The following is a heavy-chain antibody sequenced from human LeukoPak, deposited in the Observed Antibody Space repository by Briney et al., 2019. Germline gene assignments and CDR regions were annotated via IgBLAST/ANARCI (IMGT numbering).Heavy chain of an antibody. CDR2: INSSSDYL. CDR3: ARDGDTAMVTLWYYYYYMDV. CDR1: GFTFISYT. D-gene: IGHD5-18*01. V-gene: IGHV3-21*01. J-gene: IGHJ6*03. Sequence: PAGSLRLSCAASGFTFISYTMNWLRQAPGKGLERVLSINSSSDYLFYEDSVKGRFTASRDNVKNSVYLQMNSLRAKDSAVYYCARDGDTAMVTLWYYYYYMDVWGKGTTVTVSS.